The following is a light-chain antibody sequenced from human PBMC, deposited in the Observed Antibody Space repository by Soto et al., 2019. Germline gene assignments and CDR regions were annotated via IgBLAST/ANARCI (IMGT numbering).Light chain of an antibody. Sequence: DILLTQSPSFLSASVGDRVTITCRASQGISSYFAWYQQKHGKAPKLLIYTVSTLHSGVPSRFSGSASGTEFTLTISSLQPEDFATYYCLQLNSYPLTFGGGTKLEIK. J-gene: IGKJ4*01. CDR2: TVS. V-gene: IGKV1-9*01. CDR1: QGISSY. CDR3: LQLNSYPLT.